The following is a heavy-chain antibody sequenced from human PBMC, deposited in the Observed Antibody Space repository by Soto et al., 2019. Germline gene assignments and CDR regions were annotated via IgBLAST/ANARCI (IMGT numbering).Heavy chain of an antibody. J-gene: IGHJ6*02. CDR2: IYYSGST. CDR3: ARESVSSSSTLVDV. Sequence: QVQLQESGPGLVKPSQTLSLTCTVSGGSISSGGYYWSWIRQHPGKGLEWIGYIYYSGSTYYNPSLKSRVTISVDTSKNQFSLKLSSVTAANTAVYYCARESVSSSSTLVDVWGQGTTVTVSS. D-gene: IGHD6-6*01. V-gene: IGHV4-31*03. CDR1: GGSISSGGYY.